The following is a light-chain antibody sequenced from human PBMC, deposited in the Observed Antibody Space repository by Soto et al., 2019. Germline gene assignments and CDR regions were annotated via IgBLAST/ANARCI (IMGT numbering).Light chain of an antibody. J-gene: IGKJ5*01. CDR2: GVS. CDR3: QQYHITLIT. V-gene: IGKV3-20*01. CDR1: QSVSSNY. Sequence: DIFLTESPDPLSLSPGERATLSCRASQSVSSNYLAWYQQIPGQAPRLLIYGVSSRAAGIPDRFSGSGSGTDFTLTINRLEPEDFAVYYCQQYHITLITSCQVRLLE.